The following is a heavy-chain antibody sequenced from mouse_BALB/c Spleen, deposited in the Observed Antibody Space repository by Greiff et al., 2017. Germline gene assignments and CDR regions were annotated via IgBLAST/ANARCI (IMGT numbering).Heavy chain of an antibody. Sequence: QVQLKQSGAELVKPGASVKLSCKASGYTFTSYYMYWVKQRPGQGLEWIGEINPSNGGTNFNEKFKSKATLTVDKSSSTAYMQLSSLTSEDSAVYYCARVGSDYWGQGTTLTVSS. CDR2: INPSNGGT. CDR3: ARVGSDY. V-gene: IGHV1S81*02. J-gene: IGHJ2*01. CDR1: GYTFTSYY.